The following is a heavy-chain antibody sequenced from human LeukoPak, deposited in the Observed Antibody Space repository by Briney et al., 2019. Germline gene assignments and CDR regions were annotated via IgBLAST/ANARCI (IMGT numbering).Heavy chain of an antibody. Sequence: PGGSLRLSCAASGFTFSSYWMHWVRQAPGKGLVWVSRINSDGSSTSYADSVKGRFTISRDNAKNTLYLQMNSLRAEDTAVYYCARDRQLVDYYYGMDVWGQGTTVTVSS. V-gene: IGHV3-74*01. CDR3: ARDRQLVDYYYGMDV. CDR1: GFTFSSYW. J-gene: IGHJ6*02. CDR2: INSDGSST. D-gene: IGHD6-13*01.